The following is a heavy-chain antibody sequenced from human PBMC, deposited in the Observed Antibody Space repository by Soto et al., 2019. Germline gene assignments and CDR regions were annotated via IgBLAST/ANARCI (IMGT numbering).Heavy chain of an antibody. V-gene: IGHV4-59*01. D-gene: IGHD1-26*01. CDR3: ARVSGSYHYYYYYGMDV. Sequence: SETLSLTCTVSGGSISSYYWSWIRQPPGKGLEWIGYIYYSGSTNYNPSLKSRVTISVDTSKNQFSLKLSSVTAADTAVYYCARVSGSYHYYYYYGMDVWGKGTTVTVSS. CDR1: GGSISSYY. CDR2: IYYSGST. J-gene: IGHJ6*04.